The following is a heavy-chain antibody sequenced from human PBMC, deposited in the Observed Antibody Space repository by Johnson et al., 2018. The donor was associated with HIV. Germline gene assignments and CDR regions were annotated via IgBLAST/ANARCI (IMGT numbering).Heavy chain of an antibody. Sequence: QVQLVESGGGVVQPGRSLRLSCAASGFSFSRYVMHWVRQAPGKGLEWVAVISDDGSNKYYADSVKGRFTISIDNSKNTLYLQMNSLRAEDTAVYYCAKDGPFGGNYLIGHDAFDIWGQGTMVTVSS. J-gene: IGHJ3*02. CDR2: ISDDGSNK. CDR3: AKDGPFGGNYLIGHDAFDI. V-gene: IGHV3-30*04. D-gene: IGHD1-7*01. CDR1: GFSFSRYV.